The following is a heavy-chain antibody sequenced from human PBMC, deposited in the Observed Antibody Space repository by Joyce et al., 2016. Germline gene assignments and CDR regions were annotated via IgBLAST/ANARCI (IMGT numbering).Heavy chain of an antibody. V-gene: IGHV4-34*01. CDR2: INYSGNT. D-gene: IGHD4-17*01. CDR1: GGSLKTYY. CDR3: ARGTTPLDH. J-gene: IGHJ4*02. Sequence: QVQLQQWGAGLLKPSETLSLTCAVYGGSLKTYYWTWIRQTPGKGLEWIGEINYSGNTNYNPSLASRLTMSIDTSNNHFSLKLTSVTAADTAAYYCARGTTPLDHWGQGTLVTVSS.